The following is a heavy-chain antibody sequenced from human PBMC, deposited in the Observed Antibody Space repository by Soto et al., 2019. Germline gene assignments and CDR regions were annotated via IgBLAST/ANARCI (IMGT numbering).Heavy chain of an antibody. CDR3: AKLGVIGEFLSY. D-gene: IGHD3-16*01. J-gene: IGHJ4*02. V-gene: IGHV3-23*01. CDR1: GFTFSDSA. CDR2: ISGSGGGGTT. Sequence: EVQLLESGGGLAQPGGSLRLSCAASGFTFSDSAMSWVRQAPGKGLEWVSGISGSGGGGTTYYADSVYGRFTISRDNSKNTLYLQMNSLRAEDTAVYYCAKLGVIGEFLSYWGQGTLVTVSS.